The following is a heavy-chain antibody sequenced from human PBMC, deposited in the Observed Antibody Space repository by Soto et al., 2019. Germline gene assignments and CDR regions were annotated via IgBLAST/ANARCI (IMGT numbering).Heavy chain of an antibody. CDR2: IHHTGSA. J-gene: IGHJ4*02. V-gene: IGHV4-34*01. Sequence: QVQLQQWGAGLLKPSETLSLTCAVYGGSFSRFYWNWIRQSPGKGLEWIGEIHHTGSAHYNPSLKSRVTISVDMSKNQFSLEMRSVTAADAAVYYCARGGWTSSWSFGYWGQGTRVTVSS. CDR1: GGSFSRFY. CDR3: ARGGWTSSWSFGY. D-gene: IGHD6-13*01.